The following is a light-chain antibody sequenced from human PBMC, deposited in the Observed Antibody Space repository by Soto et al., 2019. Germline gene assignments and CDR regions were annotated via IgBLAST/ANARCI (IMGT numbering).Light chain of an antibody. CDR1: QSVSSN. J-gene: IGKJ1*01. CDR3: QQYGDSPRT. Sequence: EIVLTQSPDTLSLSPGERAALSCRASQSVSSNLAWYQQKPGQAPRLLVYGASNKATGIPDRFSGSGSGTDLTLTITRLEPEDFAFYYCQQYGDSPRTFGQGTKVDIK. V-gene: IGKV3-20*01. CDR2: GAS.